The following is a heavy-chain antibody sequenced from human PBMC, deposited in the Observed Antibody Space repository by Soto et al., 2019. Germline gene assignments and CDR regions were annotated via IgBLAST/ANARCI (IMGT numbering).Heavy chain of an antibody. V-gene: IGHV4-61*01. CDR2: IYYSGST. D-gene: IGHD2-2*01. J-gene: IGHJ5*02. CDR3: ARSPNIVVVPAASWFDP. CDR1: GGSVSSGSYY. Sequence: SETLSLTCTVSGGSVSSGSYYWSWIRQPPGKGLEWIGYIYYSGSTNYNPSLKSRVTISVDTSKNQFSLKLSSVTAADTAVYYCARSPNIVVVPAASWFDPWSQGTLVTVSS.